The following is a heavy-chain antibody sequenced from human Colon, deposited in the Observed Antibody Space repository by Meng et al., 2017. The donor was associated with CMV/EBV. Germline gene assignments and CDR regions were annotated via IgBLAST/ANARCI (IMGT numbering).Heavy chain of an antibody. D-gene: IGHD3-16*01. J-gene: IGHJ5*01. V-gene: IGHV1-2*02. CDR2: IDANSGGT. Sequence: GHAGDEVKEPGAYVKVYGKSSGSTFHGHVMHWGRQAPGQGLEWMGWIDANSGGTNYAQKFQGRLTMTRDTSISTVYMELNRLRSDDTAVYYCVNRGWLESWGQGTLVTVSS. CDR3: VNRGWLES. CDR1: GSTFHGHV.